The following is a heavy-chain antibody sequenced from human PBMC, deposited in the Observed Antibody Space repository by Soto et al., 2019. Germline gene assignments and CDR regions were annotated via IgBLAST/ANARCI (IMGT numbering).Heavy chain of an antibody. Sequence: GGSLRLSCAASGCTFSTYYMAWVRQAPGKGLEWVSAIHGTAIGLYYADSVKGRFTISRDNSENTLYLQMNNLSAEDTALYYCAKDPGYSYGSLVSFDPWGQGTMVTVSS. CDR1: GCTFSTYY. CDR3: AKDPGYSYGSLVSFDP. J-gene: IGHJ3*01. D-gene: IGHD5-18*01. CDR2: IHGTAIGL. V-gene: IGHV3-23*01.